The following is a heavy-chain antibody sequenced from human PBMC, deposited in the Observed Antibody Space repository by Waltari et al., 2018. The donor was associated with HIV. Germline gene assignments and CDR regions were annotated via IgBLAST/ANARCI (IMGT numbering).Heavy chain of an antibody. J-gene: IGHJ6*02. CDR3: ASPISPGGMYYYGMDV. V-gene: IGHV1-69*12. CDR1: GDTFSSYA. CDR2: IIPVFGTT. D-gene: IGHD3-16*01. Sequence: QVQLVQSGAEVKKPGSSVKVSCKASGDTFSSYATSWVRQAPGQGLEWMGGIIPVFGTTNYAQKFQGRVTITADESTSTAYMELSSLRSEDTAVYYCASPISPGGMYYYGMDVWGQGTTVTVSS.